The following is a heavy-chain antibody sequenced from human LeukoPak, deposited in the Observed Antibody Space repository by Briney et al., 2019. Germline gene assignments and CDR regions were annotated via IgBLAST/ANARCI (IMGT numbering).Heavy chain of an antibody. CDR2: INHSGST. Sequence: PSETLSLTCAVYGGSFSGYYWSWIRQPPGKGLEWIGEINHSGSTNYNPSLKSRVTISVDTSKNQFSLKLSSVTAADTAVYYCARGLWVTYYGMDVWGQGTTVTVSS. CDR1: GGSFSGYY. CDR3: ARGLWVTYYGMDV. J-gene: IGHJ6*02. V-gene: IGHV4-34*01. D-gene: IGHD2-21*02.